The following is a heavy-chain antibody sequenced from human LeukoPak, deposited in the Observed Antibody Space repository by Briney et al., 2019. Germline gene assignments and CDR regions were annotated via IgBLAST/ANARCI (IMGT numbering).Heavy chain of an antibody. J-gene: IGHJ4*02. CDR2: IRSNANSYAT. D-gene: IGHD2-15*01. CDR1: GFAFSGSA. Sequence: PGGSLRLSCAASGFAFSGSAMHWVRQASGKGLEWVGRIRSNANSYATAYAASVKGRFTISRDDSKNTAYLQMNSLKTEDTAVSYCTSGSPEIPATATRYIPYWGQGTLVTVSS. V-gene: IGHV3-73*01. CDR3: TSGSPEIPATATRYIPY.